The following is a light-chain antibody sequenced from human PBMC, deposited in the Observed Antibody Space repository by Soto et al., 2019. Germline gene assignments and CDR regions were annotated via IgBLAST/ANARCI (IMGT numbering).Light chain of an antibody. CDR3: QHTYTAPRRT. Sequence: DIQMTQSPSSLSASVADRVTISCRTSQNISNYLNWYQQKPGKAPKLLIYAAFHLLSGVPSRFSGSGSVTDFTLALSSLQPEDFATYYCQHTYTAPRRTFGQGTNVEIK. V-gene: IGKV1-39*01. J-gene: IGKJ1*01. CDR1: QNISNY. CDR2: AAF.